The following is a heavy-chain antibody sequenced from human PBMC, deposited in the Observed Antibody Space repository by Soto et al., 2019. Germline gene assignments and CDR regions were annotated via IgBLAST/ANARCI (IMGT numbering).Heavy chain of an antibody. Sequence: VELVESGGGVVQPGRSLRLSCAASGFTFSGYALHWVRQTPGKGLEWRAVISYDGSNKYYAGSVEGRFTISRDNSKNTLFLQMNSLRTEDTAIYFCARAEPAGFGVMTASHYYGMDVWGQGTTVTVSS. V-gene: IGHV3-30-3*01. CDR3: ARAEPAGFGVMTASHYYGMDV. J-gene: IGHJ6*02. CDR2: ISYDGSNK. D-gene: IGHD3-3*01. CDR1: GFTFSGYA.